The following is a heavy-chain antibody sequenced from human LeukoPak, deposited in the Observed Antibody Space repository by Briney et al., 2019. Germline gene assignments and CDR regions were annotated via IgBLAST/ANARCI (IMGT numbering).Heavy chain of an antibody. V-gene: IGHV1-18*01. CDR3: AREMGVLLWFGEFLPNAFDI. J-gene: IGHJ3*02. Sequence: ASVKVSCKASGYTFTSYGISWVRQAPGQGLEWMGWISAYNGNTNYAQKLQGRVTMTTDTSTSTAYMELSSLRSEDTAVYYCAREMGVLLWFGEFLPNAFDIWGQGTMVTVSS. D-gene: IGHD3-10*01. CDR1: GYTFTSYG. CDR2: ISAYNGNT.